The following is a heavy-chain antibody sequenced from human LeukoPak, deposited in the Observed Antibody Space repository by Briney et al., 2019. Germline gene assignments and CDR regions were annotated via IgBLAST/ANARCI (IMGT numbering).Heavy chain of an antibody. CDR1: GGSISSYY. Sequence: SETLSLTCTVSGGSISSYYWSWIRQPAGKGLEWIGRIYTSGSTNYNPSLKSRVTMSVDTSKNQFSLKPSSVTAADTAVYYCARDRGGYGSGSYPLWGQGTLVTVSS. J-gene: IGHJ4*02. CDR2: IYTSGST. V-gene: IGHV4-4*07. D-gene: IGHD3-10*01. CDR3: ARDRGGYGSGSYPL.